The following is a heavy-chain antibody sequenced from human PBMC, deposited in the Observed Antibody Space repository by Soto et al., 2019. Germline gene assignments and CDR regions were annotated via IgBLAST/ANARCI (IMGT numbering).Heavy chain of an antibody. CDR3: AKDFTTGYGSGSYFDY. J-gene: IGHJ4*02. Sequence: GGSLRLSCAASGFTFSSYAMSWVRQAPGKGLEWVSAISGSGGSTYYADSVKGRFTISRDNSKNTLYLQMNSLRAEDTAVYYCAKDFTTGYGSGSYFDYWGQGTLVTVSS. D-gene: IGHD3-10*01. CDR1: GFTFSSYA. CDR2: ISGSGGST. V-gene: IGHV3-23*01.